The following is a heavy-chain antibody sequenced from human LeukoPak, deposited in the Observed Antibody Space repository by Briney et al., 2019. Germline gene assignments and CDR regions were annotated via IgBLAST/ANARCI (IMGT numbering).Heavy chain of an antibody. CDR2: IYYTGST. V-gene: IGHV4-59*08. CDR1: GGSISSLY. J-gene: IGHJ5*02. CDR3: ARHDSYGSSNWFDP. D-gene: IGHD4-17*01. Sequence: KPSETLSLTCSVSGGSISSLYWSWIRQPPGKGLEWIGYIYYTGSTNYNPSLKSRVSISVDTSNNQFSLKLNSVTAADTAVYYCARHDSYGSSNWFDPWGQGTLVTVSS.